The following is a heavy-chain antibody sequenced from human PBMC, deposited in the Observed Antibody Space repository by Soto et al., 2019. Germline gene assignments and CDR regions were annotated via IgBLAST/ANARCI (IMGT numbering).Heavy chain of an antibody. V-gene: IGHV4-59*08. CDR1: GGYLSSYY. D-gene: IGHD3-10*01. CDR2: IYYSGST. J-gene: IGHJ4*02. CDR3: ARRDGSCCDY. Sequence: SETLSLTCTVSGGYLSSYYWSWIRQPPGKGLEWIGYIYYSGSTNYNPSLKSRVTISVDTSKNQFSLKLSSVTAVDTDVYYCARRDGSCCDYWGQGTRGTVSS.